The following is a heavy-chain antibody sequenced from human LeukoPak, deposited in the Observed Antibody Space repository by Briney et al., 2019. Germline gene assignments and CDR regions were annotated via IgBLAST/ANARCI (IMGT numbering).Heavy chain of an antibody. CDR1: GGSFSGYY. D-gene: IGHD5-18*01. J-gene: IGHJ4*02. V-gene: IGHV4-34*01. CDR3: ARGRPYRRIQLWLTGPFNY. Sequence: PSETLSLTCAVYGGSFSGYYWSWIRQPPGKGLEWIGEINHSGSTNYNPSLKSRVTISVDTSKNQFSLKLSSVTAADTAVYYCARGRPYRRIQLWLTGPFNYWGQGTLVTVSS. CDR2: INHSGST.